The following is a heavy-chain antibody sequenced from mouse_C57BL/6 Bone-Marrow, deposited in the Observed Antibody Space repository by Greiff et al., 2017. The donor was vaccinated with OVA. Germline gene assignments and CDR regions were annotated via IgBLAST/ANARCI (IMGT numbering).Heavy chain of an antibody. CDR1: GFTFSDYG. V-gene: IGHV5-17*01. Sequence: EVQVVESGGGLVKPGGSLKLSCAASGFTFSDYGMHWVRQAPEKGLEWVAYISSGSSTIYYADTVKGRFTISRDNAKNTLFLQMTSLRSEDTAMYYCARDYYGRKGYCAMDYWGQGTSVTVSS. CDR3: ARDYYGRKGYCAMDY. D-gene: IGHD1-1*02. J-gene: IGHJ4*01. CDR2: ISSGSSTI.